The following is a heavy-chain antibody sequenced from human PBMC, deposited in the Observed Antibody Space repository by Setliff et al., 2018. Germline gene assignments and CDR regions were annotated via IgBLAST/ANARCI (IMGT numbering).Heavy chain of an antibody. CDR3: ARGARLRYYDSSGYYDAANDY. CDR1: GGSINSYY. CDR2: IYTSGST. D-gene: IGHD3-22*01. J-gene: IGHJ4*02. Sequence: PSETLSLTCIVSGGSINSYYWNWIRQPAGKGLEWIGHIYTSGSTNYNPSLKSRVTISVDTSKNQFSLKLSSVTAADTAVYYCARGARLRYYDSSGYYDAANDYWGQGTLVTVSS. V-gene: IGHV4-4*07.